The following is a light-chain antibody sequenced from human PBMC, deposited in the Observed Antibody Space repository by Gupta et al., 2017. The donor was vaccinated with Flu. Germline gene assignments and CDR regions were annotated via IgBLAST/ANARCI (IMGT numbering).Light chain of an antibody. V-gene: IGLV6-57*01. J-gene: IGLJ2*01. Sequence: NFMLTQPHSVSESPGNTVTISCTRTSGSIASSYVHWYPQRPGSSPPSLIYDDTERPSGVPDRFSGSIDSSSHSASLTISGLKTEDEAHSYCQSYDRSDHVVFGEGTKLTVL. CDR2: DDT. CDR1: SGSIASSY. CDR3: QSYDRSDHVV.